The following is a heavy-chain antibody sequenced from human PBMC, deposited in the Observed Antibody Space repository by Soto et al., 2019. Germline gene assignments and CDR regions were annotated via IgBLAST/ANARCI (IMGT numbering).Heavy chain of an antibody. Sequence: QITLKESGPTPVKPTQTLTLTCTFSGFSLSTSGVGVGWIRQPPGKALEWLALIYWDDDKRYSPSLKSRLTISKDTSKNQVVLTMTNMDPVDTATYYCAHFTSPSGWYDYYCYMDVWGKGTTVTVSS. CDR3: AHFTSPSGWYDYYCYMDV. J-gene: IGHJ6*03. V-gene: IGHV2-5*02. CDR1: GFSLSTSGVG. D-gene: IGHD6-19*01. CDR2: IYWDDDK.